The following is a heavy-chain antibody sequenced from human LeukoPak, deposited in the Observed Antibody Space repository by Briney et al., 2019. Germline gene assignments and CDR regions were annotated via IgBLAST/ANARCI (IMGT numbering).Heavy chain of an antibody. D-gene: IGHD4-17*01. Sequence: QAGGSLRLSCAASGFTFSSNWMSWVRQAPGKGLEWVANIKEDGSEKYYVDSVKGRFTISRDNAKNSLYLQMNSLRAEDTAVYYCARDLRDYGDLLDYWGQGTLVTVSS. CDR3: ARDLRDYGDLLDY. CDR2: IKEDGSEK. V-gene: IGHV3-7*01. CDR1: GFTFSSNW. J-gene: IGHJ4*02.